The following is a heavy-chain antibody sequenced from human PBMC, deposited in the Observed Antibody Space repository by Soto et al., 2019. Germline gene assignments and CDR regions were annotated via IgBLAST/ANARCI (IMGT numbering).Heavy chain of an antibody. D-gene: IGHD7-27*01. J-gene: IGHJ5*02. Sequence: QVQLQESGPGLVKPSQTLSLTCTVSGGSISSGGYYWSWIRQHPGKGLEWIGYIYYSGSTYYNPSLKSRVTITVDTSKNQFSLKLSYMTAADTAVYYSARDGDNGSIRFDPWDKGTLVTVSS. CDR2: IYYSGST. CDR1: GGSISSGGYY. CDR3: ARDGDNGSIRFDP. V-gene: IGHV4-31*03.